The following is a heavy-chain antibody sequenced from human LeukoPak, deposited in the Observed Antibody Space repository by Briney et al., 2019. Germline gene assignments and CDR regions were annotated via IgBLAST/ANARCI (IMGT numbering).Heavy chain of an antibody. CDR3: ATGLQDYYGSGSYYNVGKV. D-gene: IGHD3-10*01. V-gene: IGHV1-69-2*01. CDR2: VDPEDGET. CDR1: GYTFTDYY. Sequence: ASVKISCKVSGYTFTDYYMHWVQQAPGKELEWMGLVDPEDGETIYAEKFQGRVTITADTSTDTAYMELSSLRSEDTAVYYCATGLQDYYGSGSYYNVGKVWGQGTLVTVSS. J-gene: IGHJ4*02.